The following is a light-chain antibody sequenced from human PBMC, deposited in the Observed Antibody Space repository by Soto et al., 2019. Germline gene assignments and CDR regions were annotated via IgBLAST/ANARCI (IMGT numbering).Light chain of an antibody. CDR1: QSLLHSNGYNY. J-gene: IGKJ4*01. CDR2: LGS. Sequence: DIVMTQSPLSLPVTPGEPASISCRYSQSLLHSNGYNYLDWYLQKTGQSPQLLIYLGSNRSSGVHDRFSGRGSGTDFTLKISRVEAEDVGVYYCMQALQTPLTFGGGTKVEIK. CDR3: MQALQTPLT. V-gene: IGKV2-28*01.